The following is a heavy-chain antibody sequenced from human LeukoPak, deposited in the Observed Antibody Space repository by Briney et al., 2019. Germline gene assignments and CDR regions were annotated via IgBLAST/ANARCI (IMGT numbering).Heavy chain of an antibody. CDR3: ARYAKRGVVTAMGVDY. V-gene: IGHV2-5*02. D-gene: IGHD2-21*02. CDR1: GFSVSTSGVG. CDR2: IYWDDDK. Sequence: ESGPTLVKPTQTLTLTCTFSGFSVSTSGVGVGWIRQPPGKALEWLALIYWDDDKRYSPSLKSRLTITKDTSKNQVVLTMTNMDPVDTATYYCARYAKRGVVTAMGVDYWGQGSLVTVSS. J-gene: IGHJ4*02.